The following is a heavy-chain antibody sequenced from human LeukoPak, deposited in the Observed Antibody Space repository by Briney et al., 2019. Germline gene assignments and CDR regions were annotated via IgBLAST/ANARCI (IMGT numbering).Heavy chain of an antibody. Sequence: ASVTVSCKASGYTFTSYGISWVRQAPGQGLEWMGWIRAYNGNTNYAQKLQGRVTMTTDTSTSTAYMELRSLRSDDTAVYYCARDGYYYDSPGYFDYWGQGTLVTVSS. CDR3: ARDGYYYDSPGYFDY. J-gene: IGHJ4*02. CDR2: IRAYNGNT. CDR1: GYTFTSYG. V-gene: IGHV1-18*01. D-gene: IGHD3-22*01.